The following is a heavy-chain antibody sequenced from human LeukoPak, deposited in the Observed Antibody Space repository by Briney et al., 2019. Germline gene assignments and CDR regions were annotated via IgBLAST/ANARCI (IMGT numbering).Heavy chain of an antibody. J-gene: IGHJ4*02. Sequence: GGSLRLFCAASGFTFSNYAMKWVSQAPGKGREWVANIKQDGSEKYYVDSVNLPFPISRDNPNNSLYLQMNSLRAEDTAVYYCARDTYSSGWYGYFDYWGQETLVTVSS. D-gene: IGHD6-19*01. CDR3: ARDTYSSGWYGYFDY. CDR1: GFTFSNYA. V-gene: IGHV3-7*04. CDR2: IKQDGSEK.